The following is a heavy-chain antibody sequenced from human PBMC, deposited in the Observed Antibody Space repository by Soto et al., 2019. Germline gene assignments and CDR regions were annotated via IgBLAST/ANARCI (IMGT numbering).Heavy chain of an antibody. CDR1: GFTFSSYA. CDR2: ISGSGGST. Sequence: VGSLRLSCAASGFTFSSYAMSWVRQAPGKGLEWVSAISGSGGSTYYADSVKGRFTISRDNSKNTLYLQMNSLRAEDTAVYYCAKDHVEMATIGGFDYWGQGTLVTVSS. J-gene: IGHJ4*02. D-gene: IGHD5-12*01. V-gene: IGHV3-23*01. CDR3: AKDHVEMATIGGFDY.